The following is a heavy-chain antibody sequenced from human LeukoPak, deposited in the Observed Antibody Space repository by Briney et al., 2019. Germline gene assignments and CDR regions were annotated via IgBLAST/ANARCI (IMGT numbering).Heavy chain of an antibody. D-gene: IGHD3-22*01. J-gene: IGHJ4*02. CDR1: GFTFGDYG. CDR2: ITGSGDNT. V-gene: IGHV3-23*01. CDR3: AKRLYSGYYWAGVDY. Sequence: PGRSLRLSCTASGFTFGDYGMSWVRQAPGKGLEWVSAITGSGDNTFYADSVKGRFTISRDNSKNTLYLQMNSLRAEDTAVYYCAKRLYSGYYWAGVDYWGQGTLVTVSS.